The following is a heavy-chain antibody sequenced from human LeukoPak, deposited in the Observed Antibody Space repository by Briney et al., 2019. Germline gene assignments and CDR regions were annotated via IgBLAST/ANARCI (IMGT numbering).Heavy chain of an antibody. D-gene: IGHD2-2*01. CDR2: ISGSGGST. CDR1: GFTFSSYA. CDR3: AKDHIVVVPAAMPVFYFDY. Sequence: GGSLRLSCAASGFTFSSYAMSRVRQAPGKGLEWVSAISGSGGSTYYADSVKGRFTISRDNSKNTLYLQMNSLRAEDTAVYYCAKDHIVVVPAAMPVFYFDYWGQGTLVTVSS. V-gene: IGHV3-23*01. J-gene: IGHJ4*02.